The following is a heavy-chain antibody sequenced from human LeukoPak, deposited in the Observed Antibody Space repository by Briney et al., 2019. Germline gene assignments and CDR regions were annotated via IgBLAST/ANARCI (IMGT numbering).Heavy chain of an antibody. CDR2: ISAYNGNT. D-gene: IGHD4-17*01. Sequence: ASVKVSCKASGYTFTSYGISWVRQAPGQGLEWMGWISAYNGNTNYAQKLQGRVTMTTDTSTSTAYMELRSLRSDDTAVYYCAREGPMTTVTTNSPRGAFDIWGQGTMVTVS. CDR1: GYTFTSYG. J-gene: IGHJ3*02. V-gene: IGHV1-18*01. CDR3: AREGPMTTVTTNSPRGAFDI.